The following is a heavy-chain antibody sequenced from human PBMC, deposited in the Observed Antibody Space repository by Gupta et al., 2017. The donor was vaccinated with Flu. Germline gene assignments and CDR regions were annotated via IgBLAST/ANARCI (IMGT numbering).Heavy chain of an antibody. Sequence: EVHLVESGGGLVQPGGSLRLSCSASGFTFSSYPMYWVRQSPGKGLEYVSAILGDGTNTYSADSVKGRFTISRDNSRNTLYLQMSRLRAEDTAVYYCLKDITSGWAFDYWGQGTLVTVSS. CDR1: GFTFSSYP. CDR3: LKDITSGWAFDY. V-gene: IGHV3-64D*06. CDR2: ILGDGTNT. D-gene: IGHD6-19*01. J-gene: IGHJ4*02.